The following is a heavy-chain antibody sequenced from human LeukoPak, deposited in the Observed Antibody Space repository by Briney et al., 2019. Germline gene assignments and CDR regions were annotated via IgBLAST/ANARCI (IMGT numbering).Heavy chain of an antibody. CDR1: GYTFTSYG. CDR3: ARELDSSSWSRFDP. Sequence: GASVKVSCKASGYTFTSYGISWVRQAPGQGLEWMGWISAYNGNTNYAQKLQGRVTITRNTSISTAYMELSSLRSEDTAVYYCARELDSSSWSRFDPWGQGTLVTVSS. J-gene: IGHJ5*02. CDR2: ISAYNGNT. D-gene: IGHD6-13*01. V-gene: IGHV1-18*01.